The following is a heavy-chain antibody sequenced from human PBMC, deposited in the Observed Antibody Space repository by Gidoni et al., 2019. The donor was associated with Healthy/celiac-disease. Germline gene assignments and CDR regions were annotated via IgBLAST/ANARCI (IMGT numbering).Heavy chain of an antibody. V-gene: IGHV3-21*01. CDR3: ARDLSITGTTDLYYFDY. CDR2: ISSSSSYI. Sequence: EVQLVESGGGLVKPGGSLSLSCAASGFTFSSYSMNWVRQAPGKGLEWVSSISSSSSYIYYADSVKGRFTISRDNAKNSLYLQMNSLRAEDTAVYYCARDLSITGTTDLYYFDYWGQGTLVTVSS. CDR1: GFTFSSYS. J-gene: IGHJ4*02. D-gene: IGHD1-20*01.